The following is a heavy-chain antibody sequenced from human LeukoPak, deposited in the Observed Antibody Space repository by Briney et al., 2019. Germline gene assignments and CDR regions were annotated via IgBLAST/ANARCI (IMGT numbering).Heavy chain of an antibody. V-gene: IGHV3-15*01. CDR1: GFTFSNAW. J-gene: IGHJ3*02. CDR2: IKSKADGGTT. CDR3: TTPNEWLADAFDI. D-gene: IGHD6-19*01. Sequence: GGSLRLSCAASGFTFSNAWMSWVRQAPGKGLEWVGRIKSKADGGTTDYAAPVKGRFTISRDDSKNTLYLQMNSLKTEDTAVYYCTTPNEWLADAFDIWGQGTMVTVSS.